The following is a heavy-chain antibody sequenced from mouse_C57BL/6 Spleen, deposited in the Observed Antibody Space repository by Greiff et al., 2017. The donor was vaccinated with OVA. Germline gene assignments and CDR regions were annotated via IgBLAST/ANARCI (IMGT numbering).Heavy chain of an antibody. J-gene: IGHJ2*01. CDR3: ARIYYYGSSYVFDY. CDR2: INPNNGGT. CDR1: GYTFTDYN. V-gene: IGHV1-22*01. Sequence: EVQLQQSGPELVKPGASVKMSCKASGYTFTDYNMHWVKQSHGKSLEWIGYINPNNGGTSYNQKFKGKATLTVNKSSSTAYMELRSLTSEDSAVYYGARIYYYGSSYVFDYWGQGTTLTVSS. D-gene: IGHD1-1*01.